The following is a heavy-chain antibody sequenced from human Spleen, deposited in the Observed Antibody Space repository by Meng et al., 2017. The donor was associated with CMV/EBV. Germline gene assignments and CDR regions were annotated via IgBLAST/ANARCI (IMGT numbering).Heavy chain of an antibody. J-gene: IGHJ5*02. V-gene: IGHV4-34*01. Sequence: VYGGSFIGHYWSWIRQPPGKGLEWIGEISHSGSTNYDASFKSRVTISIATSKNHFSLKLTSVTAADTAVYYCARGPSVNTWHNWFDPWGQGTLVTVSS. CDR2: ISHSGST. D-gene: IGHD4-11*01. CDR3: ARGPSVNTWHNWFDP. CDR1: GGSFIGHY.